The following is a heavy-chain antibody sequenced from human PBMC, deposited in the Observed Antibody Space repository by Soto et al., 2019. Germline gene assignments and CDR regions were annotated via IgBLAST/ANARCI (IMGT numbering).Heavy chain of an antibody. V-gene: IGHV3-23*01. CDR2: ISGSGGST. J-gene: IGHJ6*02. Sequence: EVQLLESGGDLVQPGGSLRLSCAASGFTFSTYAMNWVRQAPGKGLEWVSAISGSGGSTYYADSVKGRFTISRDNSKNTLYLQMNSLRAEDTAVYYCAKRTYSNYYYYYGMDVWGQGTTVTVSS. CDR1: GFTFSTYA. CDR3: AKRTYSNYYYYYGMDV. D-gene: IGHD4-4*01.